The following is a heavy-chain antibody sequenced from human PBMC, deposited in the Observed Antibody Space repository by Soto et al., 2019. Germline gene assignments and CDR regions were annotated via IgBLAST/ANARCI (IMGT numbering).Heavy chain of an antibody. D-gene: IGHD3-10*01. Sequence: EVQLVESGGGLVKPGGSLRLSCEASGFTFSSYSMNWVRQAPGKGLEWVSSISSRSSYIYYADSVKGRFTISRDNAKNSLYLQMNSRRADDTAVYYCATLNTGSYSDYWGQGTLVTVSS. V-gene: IGHV3-21*01. CDR1: GFTFSSYS. CDR2: ISSRSSYI. CDR3: ATLNTGSYSDY. J-gene: IGHJ4*02.